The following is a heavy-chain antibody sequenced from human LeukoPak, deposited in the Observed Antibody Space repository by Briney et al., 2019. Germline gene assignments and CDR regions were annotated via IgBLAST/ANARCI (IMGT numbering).Heavy chain of an antibody. CDR2: IKSKTDGGTT. CDR1: GFTFSSYS. J-gene: IGHJ4*02. CDR3: TTDSHNAMVTGY. D-gene: IGHD5-18*01. V-gene: IGHV3-15*01. Sequence: GGSLRLSCAASGFTFSSYSMNWVRQAPGKGLEWGGRIKSKTDGGTTDYAAPVKGRFTISRDDSKNTRYLQMNSLRTEDTAVYYCTTDSHNAMVTGYWGQGTLVTVSS.